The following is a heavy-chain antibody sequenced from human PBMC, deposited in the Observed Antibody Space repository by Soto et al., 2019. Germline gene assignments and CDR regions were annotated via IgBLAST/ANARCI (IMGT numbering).Heavy chain of an antibody. D-gene: IGHD4-17*01. CDR2: IWYDGSNK. V-gene: IGHV3-33*01. Sequence: GGSLRLSCAASGFTFSSYGMHWVRQAPGKGLEWVAVIWYDGSNKYYADSVKGRFTISRDNSKNTLYLQMNSLRAEDTAVYYCARVANGDYVDYWGQGTLVTVSS. CDR1: GFTFSSYG. J-gene: IGHJ4*02. CDR3: ARVANGDYVDY.